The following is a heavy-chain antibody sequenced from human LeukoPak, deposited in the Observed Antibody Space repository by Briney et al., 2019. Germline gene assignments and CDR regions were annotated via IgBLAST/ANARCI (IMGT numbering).Heavy chain of an antibody. V-gene: IGHV5-51*01. J-gene: IGHJ4*02. CDR2: IYPGDSDT. CDR1: GYRFTSYW. Sequence: GESLKISCKSSGYRFTSYWIGWVRQMPGKGLEWMGVIYPGDSDTRYSPSFQGQVTISADKSISTAYLQWSSLKASDTAMYYCARHTHRGGFDYWGQGTLVTVSS. D-gene: IGHD4-23*01. CDR3: ARHTHRGGFDY.